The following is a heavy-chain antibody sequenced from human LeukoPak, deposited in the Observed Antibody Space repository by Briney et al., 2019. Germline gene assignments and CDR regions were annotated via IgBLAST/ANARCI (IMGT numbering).Heavy chain of an antibody. Sequence: GGSLRLSCAASGSTVSSNYMSWVRQAPGKGLEWVSVIYSGGSTYYADSVKGRFTISRDNSKNTLYLQMNSLRAEDTAVYYCARVVEDSSGYPLDYWGQGTLVTVSS. J-gene: IGHJ4*02. CDR1: GSTVSSNY. D-gene: IGHD3-22*01. CDR2: IYSGGST. CDR3: ARVVEDSSGYPLDY. V-gene: IGHV3-53*01.